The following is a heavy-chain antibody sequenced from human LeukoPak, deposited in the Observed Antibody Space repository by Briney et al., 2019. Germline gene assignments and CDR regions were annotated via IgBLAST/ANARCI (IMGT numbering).Heavy chain of an antibody. CDR1: RFTFSSYS. V-gene: IGHV3-21*01. Sequence: PGGSLRLSCAASRFTFSSYSMNWVRQAPGKGLEWVSSISSSSSYIYYADSVKGRFTISRDNAKNSLYLQMNSLRAEDTAVYYCARDMLVGATIGHTFDYWGQGTLVTVSS. CDR3: ARDMLVGATIGHTFDY. J-gene: IGHJ4*02. CDR2: ISSSSSYI. D-gene: IGHD1-26*01.